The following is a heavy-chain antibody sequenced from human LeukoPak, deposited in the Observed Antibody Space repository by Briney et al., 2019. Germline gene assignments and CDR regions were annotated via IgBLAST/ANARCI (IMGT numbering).Heavy chain of an antibody. J-gene: IGHJ4*02. D-gene: IGHD1-20*01. V-gene: IGHV4-39*02. Sequence: SETLSLPCTVSGGSISSSSYYWGWIRQPPGKGLEWIGSIYYSGRTYYNPSLKSRVTISVDTSKNQFSLKLSSVTAADTAVYYCARDGITGDSGYWGQGTLVTVSS. CDR2: IYYSGRT. CDR3: ARDGITGDSGY. CDR1: GGSISSSSYY.